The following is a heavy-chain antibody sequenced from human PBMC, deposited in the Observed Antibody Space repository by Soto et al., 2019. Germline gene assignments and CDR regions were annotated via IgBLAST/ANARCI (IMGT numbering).Heavy chain of an antibody. Sequence: EVQLLESGGGLVQPGGSLRLSCAADAFTFSSYAGRWVRQAPGKGLEWVSAISGSGGTTYYADSVKGRFTFSRDNSKNTLYLQMDSLRAEDTAVYYCAKTANGWFSAFDIWGQGTMVTVSP. CDR1: AFTFSSYA. CDR3: AKTANGWFSAFDI. J-gene: IGHJ3*02. D-gene: IGHD6-19*01. V-gene: IGHV3-23*01. CDR2: ISGSGGTT.